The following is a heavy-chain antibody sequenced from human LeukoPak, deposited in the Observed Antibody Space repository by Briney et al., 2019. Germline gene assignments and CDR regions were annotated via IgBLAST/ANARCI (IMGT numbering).Heavy chain of an antibody. Sequence: GGALRLSCAGSGVVFGEYAMSWGRQAPGKGREWIGFSRGTAYGGTTEYAASLRGRFTISRDDSKTIAYLPMNSLRTEDTAVYYCTRGVRGESSFDPWGQGTLVTVSS. CDR2: SRGTAYGGTT. CDR1: GVVFGEYA. CDR3: TRGVRGESSFDP. J-gene: IGHJ5*02. D-gene: IGHD3-10*01. V-gene: IGHV3-49*04.